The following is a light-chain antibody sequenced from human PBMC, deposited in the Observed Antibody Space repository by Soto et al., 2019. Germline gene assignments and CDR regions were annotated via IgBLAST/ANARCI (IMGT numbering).Light chain of an antibody. J-gene: IGKJ5*01. Sequence: DIVMTQSPLSLPVTPGEPASISCRSSQSLLHSDGYNYLDWYLQKPGQSPQLLIYLSSNRASGVPDRFCGSGSGTDFTLKISRVEAEDVGVYYCMQSLQTPQVTFGQGTRLEIK. V-gene: IGKV2-28*01. CDR3: MQSLQTPQVT. CDR1: QSLLHSDGYNY. CDR2: LSS.